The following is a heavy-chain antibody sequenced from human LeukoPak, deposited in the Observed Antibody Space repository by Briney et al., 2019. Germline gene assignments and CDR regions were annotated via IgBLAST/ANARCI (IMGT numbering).Heavy chain of an antibody. D-gene: IGHD4-11*01. CDR2: IKEDGGGK. J-gene: IGHJ4*02. CDR1: GFTFSSYW. V-gene: IGHV3-7*03. Sequence: GGSLRLSCRASGFTFSSYWMSWVRQAPGKGLGWVANIKEDGGGKNYVDSMKGRFIISRDNAKNSLYLQLSSLRAEDTAVYYCAREVLATASAFDYWGQGTLVTVSS. CDR3: AREVLATASAFDY.